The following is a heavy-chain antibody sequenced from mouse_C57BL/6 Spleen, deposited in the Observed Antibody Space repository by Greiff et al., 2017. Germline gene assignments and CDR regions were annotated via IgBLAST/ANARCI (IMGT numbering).Heavy chain of an antibody. CDR3: ARWANWDDFDY. CDR2: IDPSDSYT. D-gene: IGHD4-1*01. V-gene: IGHV1-69*01. Sequence: VQLQQPGAELVMPGASVKLSCKASGYTFTSYWMHWVKQRPGQGLEWIGEIDPSDSYTNYNQKFKGKSTLTVDKSSSTAYMQLSSLTSEDSAVYYCARWANWDDFDYWGQGTTLTVSS. J-gene: IGHJ2*01. CDR1: GYTFTSYW.